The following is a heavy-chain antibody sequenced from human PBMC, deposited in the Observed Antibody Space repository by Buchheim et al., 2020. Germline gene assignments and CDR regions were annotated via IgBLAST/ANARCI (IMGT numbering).Heavy chain of an antibody. CDR3: ATTHNYYDSSGYYGY. Sequence: EVQLVESGGGLVQPGGSLRLSCAASGYTVTSKYMGWVRQAPGKGLEWVSAISGSGGSTYYADSVKGRFTISRDNSKNTLYLQMNSLRAEDTAVYYCATTHNYYDSSGYYGYWGQGTL. V-gene: IGHV3-23*04. CDR1: GYTVTSKY. J-gene: IGHJ4*02. CDR2: ISGSGGST. D-gene: IGHD3-22*01.